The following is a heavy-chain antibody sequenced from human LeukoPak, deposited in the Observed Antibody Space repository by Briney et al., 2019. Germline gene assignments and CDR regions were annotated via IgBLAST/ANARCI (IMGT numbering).Heavy chain of an antibody. CDR3: ARGWASGSYYNY. D-gene: IGHD1-26*01. CDR2: IYYSGST. J-gene: IGHJ4*02. Sequence: SETLSLTCSVSGGSISGYYWSWIRQPPGKGLEWIGYIYYSGSTNYNPSLRRRVTISVDTSKNQFSLKLSSVTAADTAVYYCARGWASGSYYNYWGQGTLVTVSS. CDR1: GGSISGYY. V-gene: IGHV4-59*01.